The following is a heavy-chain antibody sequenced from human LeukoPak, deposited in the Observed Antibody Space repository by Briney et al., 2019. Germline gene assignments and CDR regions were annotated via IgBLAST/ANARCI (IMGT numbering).Heavy chain of an antibody. J-gene: IGHJ4*02. CDR1: GYTFTSYD. CDR2: MNPNSGNT. CDR3: ARGWGYSSGCYLAASSETFDN. D-gene: IGHD6-19*01. Sequence: ASVKVSCKASGYTFTSYDINWVRQAPGQGLEWMGWMNPNSGNTGYAQKFQGRVTMTRNTSISTAYMELSSLRSEDTAVYYCARGWGYSSGCYLAASSETFDNWGQGTLVTVSS. V-gene: IGHV1-8*01.